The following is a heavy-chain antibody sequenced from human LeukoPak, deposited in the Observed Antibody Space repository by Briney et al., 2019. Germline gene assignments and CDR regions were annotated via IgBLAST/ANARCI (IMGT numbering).Heavy chain of an antibody. J-gene: IGHJ4*02. Sequence: GGSLRLSCAASGFTFSSYGMHWVRQAPGKGLEWVAFIRYDGSNKYYADSVKGRFTISRDNSKNTLYLQMSSLRAEDTAVYYCAKDHVPYGDYDYWGQGTLVTVSS. CDR2: IRYDGSNK. V-gene: IGHV3-30*02. D-gene: IGHD4-17*01. CDR3: AKDHVPYGDYDY. CDR1: GFTFSSYG.